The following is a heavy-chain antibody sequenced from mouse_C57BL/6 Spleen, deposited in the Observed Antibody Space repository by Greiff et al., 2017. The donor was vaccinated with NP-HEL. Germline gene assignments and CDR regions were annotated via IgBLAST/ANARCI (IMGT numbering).Heavy chain of an antibody. Sequence: QVQLQQPGTELVKPGASGYTFTSYWMLWVKQRPGQGLEWIGNINPSNGGTNYNEKFTSKATLTVDKSSSTAYMQLSSLTSEDSAVYYCARERYYDYASPYAMDYWGQGTSVTVSS. CDR3: ARERYYDYASPYAMDY. J-gene: IGHJ4*01. V-gene: IGHV1-53*01. CDR1: GYTFTSYW. D-gene: IGHD2-4*01. CDR2: INPSNGGT.